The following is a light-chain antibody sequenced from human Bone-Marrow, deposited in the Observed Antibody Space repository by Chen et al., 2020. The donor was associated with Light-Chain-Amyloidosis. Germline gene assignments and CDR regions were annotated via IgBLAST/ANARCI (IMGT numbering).Light chain of an antibody. CDR1: SSDVGGYNY. V-gene: IGLV2-14*03. CDR3: SSYTSSSTWV. Sequence: QSARTQPPPVSGSPGQSITIPCTGTSSDVGGYNYVSWYQQHPGKAPKLMIYDVSNRPSGVSNRFSGSKSGNTASLTISGLQAEDEADYYCSSYTSSSTWVFGGGTKLTVL. CDR2: DVS. J-gene: IGLJ3*02.